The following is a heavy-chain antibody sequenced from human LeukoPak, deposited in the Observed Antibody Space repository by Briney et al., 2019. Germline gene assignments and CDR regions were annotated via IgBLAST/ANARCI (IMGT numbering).Heavy chain of an antibody. CDR2: IYDSGNT. CDR1: GGSISSYY. CDR3: ARDSGSGYYNY. J-gene: IGHJ4*02. Sequence: SETLSLTCSVSGGSISSYYWNWIRQPPGRGLEWIGYIYDSGNTKYNLSLKSRVSISIDTSKNQFSLKLSPVTAADTAVYYCARDSGSGYYNYWGQGTLVTVSS. V-gene: IGHV4-59*01. D-gene: IGHD5-12*01.